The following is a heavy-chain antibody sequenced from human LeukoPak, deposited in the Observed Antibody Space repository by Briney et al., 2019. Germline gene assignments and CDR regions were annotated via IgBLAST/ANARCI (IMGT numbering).Heavy chain of an antibody. Sequence: KSSETLSLTCTVSGGSISSYYWSWIRQPPGKGLEWIGYIYYSGSTNYNPSLKSRVTISVDTSKNQFSLKLTSVTAADTAVYYCARGPAAGIDTGHYDYWGQGTLVTVSS. CDR1: GGSISSYY. CDR3: ARGPAAGIDTGHYDY. J-gene: IGHJ4*02. V-gene: IGHV4-59*01. CDR2: IYYSGST. D-gene: IGHD6-13*01.